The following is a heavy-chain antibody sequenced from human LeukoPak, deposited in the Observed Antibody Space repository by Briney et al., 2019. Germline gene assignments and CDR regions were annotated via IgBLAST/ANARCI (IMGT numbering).Heavy chain of an antibody. V-gene: IGHV3-33*01. CDR1: GFTFSNYD. CDR2: IWYDGSNK. CDR3: ARHGYNYGFDY. D-gene: IGHD5-24*01. J-gene: IGHJ4*02. Sequence: GGSLRLSCAASGFTFSNYDVHWVRQAPGKGLEWVAVIWYDGSNKYYVDSVKGRFTISRDISKSTLYLQMNSLSAEDTAVYYCARHGYNYGFDYWGQGTLVTVSS.